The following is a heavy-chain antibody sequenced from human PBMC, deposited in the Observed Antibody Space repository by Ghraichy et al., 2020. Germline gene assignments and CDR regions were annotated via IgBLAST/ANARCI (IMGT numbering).Heavy chain of an antibody. CDR1: GYTFTSYG. D-gene: IGHD2-2*01. CDR2: ISAYNGNT. V-gene: IGHV1-18*01. CDR3: AREGAPDQLLSHYYYYYMDV. Sequence: ASVKVSCKASGYTFTSYGISWVRQAPGQGLEWKGWISAYNGNTNYAQKLQGRVTMTTDTSTSTAYMELRSLRSDDTAVYYCAREGAPDQLLSHYYYYYMDVWGKGTTVTVSS. J-gene: IGHJ6*03.